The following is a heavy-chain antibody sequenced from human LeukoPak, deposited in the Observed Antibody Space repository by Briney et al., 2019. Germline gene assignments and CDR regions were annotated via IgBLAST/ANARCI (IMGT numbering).Heavy chain of an antibody. CDR2: INPNSGGT. Sequence: APVKVSCKASGYTFTGYYMHWVRQAPGQGLEWMGWINPNSGGTNYAQKFQGWVTMTRDTSISTAYMELSRLRSDDTAVYYCARDRYYYYGMDVWGQGTTVTVSS. J-gene: IGHJ6*02. CDR1: GYTFTGYY. V-gene: IGHV1-2*04. CDR3: ARDRYYYYGMDV.